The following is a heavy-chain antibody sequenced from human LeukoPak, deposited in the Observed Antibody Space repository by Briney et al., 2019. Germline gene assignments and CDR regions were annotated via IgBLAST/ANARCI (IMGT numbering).Heavy chain of an antibody. CDR1: GGSISSSSYY. CDR3: ARRFGYCSGGSCYFDY. CDR2: IYYSGST. J-gene: IGHJ4*02. D-gene: IGHD2-15*01. V-gene: IGHV4-39*01. Sequence: SETLSLTCPVSGGSISSSSYYWGWIRQPPGKGLEWIGSIYYSGSTYYNPSLKSRVTISVDTSKNQFSLKLSSVTAADTAVYYCARRFGYCSGGSCYFDYWGQGTLVTVSS.